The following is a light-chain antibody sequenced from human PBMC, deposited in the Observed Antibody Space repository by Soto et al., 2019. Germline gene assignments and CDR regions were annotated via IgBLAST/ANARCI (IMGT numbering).Light chain of an antibody. J-gene: IGKJ1*01. Sequence: DIQMTQSPSTLSASVGDRVTITCRASQSISSWLAWYQQKPGKAPKLLIYDASSLESGVPSRFSSSGSGTEITLTIRSLHNDDFASYCRKLYNSYSRRKFGQGTEGHIK. CDR1: QSISSW. CDR2: DAS. V-gene: IGKV1-5*01. CDR3: KLYNSYSRRK.